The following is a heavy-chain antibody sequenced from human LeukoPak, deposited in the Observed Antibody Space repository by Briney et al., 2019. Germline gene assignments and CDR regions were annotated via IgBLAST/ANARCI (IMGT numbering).Heavy chain of an antibody. J-gene: IGHJ4*02. V-gene: IGHV3-15*01. Sequence: GGSLRLSCAASGFTFSNAWMSWVRHAPGKGLEWVGRIKSKADGGTIDYTAPVKGRFTISRDDSKNRLYLQMNSLKTEDTAVYYCTTYYGGDWGQGTLVTVSS. CDR3: TTYYGGD. CDR1: GFTFSNAW. CDR2: IKSKADGGTI. D-gene: IGHD4-23*01.